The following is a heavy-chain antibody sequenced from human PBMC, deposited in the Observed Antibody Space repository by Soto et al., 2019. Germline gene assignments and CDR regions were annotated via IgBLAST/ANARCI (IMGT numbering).Heavy chain of an antibody. D-gene: IGHD2-15*01. CDR2: IGPYNGTT. CDR1: GYTFADYG. V-gene: IGHV1-18*01. Sequence: QAQLVQSGAEVKKPGASVKVSCQAGGYTFADYGISWVRQAPGQGLERVGWIGPYNGTTKYAQNLQDRVTMTTDTSTTTAYMELRSLRSDDTALYYCARCYCTVGSCYTCWHFDLWGRGTLLTVSS. CDR3: ARCYCTVGSCYTCWHFDL. J-gene: IGHJ2*01.